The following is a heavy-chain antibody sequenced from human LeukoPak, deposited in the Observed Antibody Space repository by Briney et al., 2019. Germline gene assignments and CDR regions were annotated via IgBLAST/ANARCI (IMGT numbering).Heavy chain of an antibody. D-gene: IGHD5-12*01. Sequence: GESLSISCKGSGYSFSSFWINWVRQMPGKGLEWMGRIDPFDSNTNYSPSFEGHVSISADKSMSTAYLQWTSLKVSDTAIYYCARGLYSGYYMSGYWGQGTRVTVSS. CDR2: IDPFDSNT. J-gene: IGHJ4*02. CDR3: ARGLYSGYYMSGY. V-gene: IGHV5-10-1*01. CDR1: GYSFSSFW.